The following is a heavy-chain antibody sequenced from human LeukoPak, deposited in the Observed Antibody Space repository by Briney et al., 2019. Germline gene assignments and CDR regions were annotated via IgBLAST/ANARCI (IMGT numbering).Heavy chain of an antibody. V-gene: IGHV4-34*01. D-gene: IGHD7-27*01. J-gene: IGHJ6*03. CDR1: GGSFSGYY. Sequence: SETLSLTCAVYGGSFSGYYWSWIRQPPGKGLEWIGEINHSGSTNYNPSLKSRVTISVDTSKNQFSLKLSSVTAADTAVYYCASSGDQPYYYYYYYMDVWGKGTTVTVSS. CDR2: INHSGST. CDR3: ASSGDQPYYYYYYYMDV.